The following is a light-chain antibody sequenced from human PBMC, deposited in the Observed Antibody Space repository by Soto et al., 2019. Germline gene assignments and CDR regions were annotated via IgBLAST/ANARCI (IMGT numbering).Light chain of an antibody. CDR2: GAS. J-gene: IGKJ1*01. V-gene: IGKV3-15*01. Sequence: EIVMTQSPATLSVSPGERATLSCRASQSVSSNLAWYQQKPGQAPTLLIFGASARATGIPARFSGSGSGTEFTLTIRSLQSEDFALYYCHQYNHWPPWTFGPGTKVEVK. CDR1: QSVSSN. CDR3: HQYNHWPPWT.